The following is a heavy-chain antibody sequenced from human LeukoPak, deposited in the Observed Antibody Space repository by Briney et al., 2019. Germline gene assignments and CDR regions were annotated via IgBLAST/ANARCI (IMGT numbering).Heavy chain of an antibody. CDR2: ITTRSDYI. V-gene: IGHV3-21*01. CDR3: ARDYGGNSDY. D-gene: IGHD4-23*01. Sequence: SGGSLRLSCAASGFTLSPYTMNWVRQAPGKGLEWVSSITTRSDYIYYADSVKGRFTISRDNAKKSLYLQMNSLRAEDTALYYCARDYGGNSDYWGQGTLVTVSS. J-gene: IGHJ4*02. CDR1: GFTLSPYT.